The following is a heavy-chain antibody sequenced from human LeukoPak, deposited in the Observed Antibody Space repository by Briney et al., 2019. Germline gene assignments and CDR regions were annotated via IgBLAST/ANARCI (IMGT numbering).Heavy chain of an antibody. CDR1: GGSISSSGYY. CDR2: IYNGGIT. Sequence: SQTLSLTCTVSGGSISSSGYYWTWIRQHPGKGLEWIGYIYNGGITYYNPSLKSRATISLDTSKNQFSLRLSSVTAADTAVYYCARVDWGGAFDIWGQGTMVTVSS. V-gene: IGHV4-31*03. J-gene: IGHJ3*02. D-gene: IGHD7-27*01. CDR3: ARVDWGGAFDI.